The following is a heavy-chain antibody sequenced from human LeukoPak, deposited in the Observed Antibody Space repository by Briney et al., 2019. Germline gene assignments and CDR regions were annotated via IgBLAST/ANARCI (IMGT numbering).Heavy chain of an antibody. CDR2: IWYDGSNK. CDR1: GFTFSSYG. CDR3: ARAMVREPGVDY. Sequence: PGRSLRLSCAASGFTFSSYGMHWVRQAPGKGLEWVAVIWYDGSNKYYADSVKGRFTISRDNSKNTLYLQMNSLRAEDTAVYYCARAMVREPGVDYWGQGTLVTVPS. J-gene: IGHJ4*02. D-gene: IGHD3-10*01. V-gene: IGHV3-33*01.